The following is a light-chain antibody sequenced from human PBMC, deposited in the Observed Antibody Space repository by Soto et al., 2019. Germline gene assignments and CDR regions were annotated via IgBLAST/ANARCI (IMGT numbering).Light chain of an antibody. J-gene: IGKJ5*01. Sequence: EIVMTQSPATLSVSPGEIATLTCSASQSINRDLAWYVQKPGQAPRRVVYGASTWATGVPPRFTGSGSGTEFTLTISGLQSEDFAVYYCQKYKSWPITFGQGTRLEIK. CDR3: QKYKSWPIT. CDR2: GAS. CDR1: QSINRD. V-gene: IGKV3D-15*01.